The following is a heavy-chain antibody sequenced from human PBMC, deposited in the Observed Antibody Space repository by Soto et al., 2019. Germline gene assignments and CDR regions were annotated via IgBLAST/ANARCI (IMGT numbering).Heavy chain of an antibody. CDR1: EYSFITHL. D-gene: IGHD3-22*01. V-gene: IGHV5-51*01. Sequence: PGESLQISCKVSEYSFITHLIAWMRQMPGEGLEWMGIINPADSDIRYSPSFQGQVTISVDKSINTAYLQWSSLKASDTATYYCTRPQSSGWYDFWGQGTLVTVSS. CDR3: TRPQSSGWYDF. CDR2: INPADSDI. J-gene: IGHJ5*01.